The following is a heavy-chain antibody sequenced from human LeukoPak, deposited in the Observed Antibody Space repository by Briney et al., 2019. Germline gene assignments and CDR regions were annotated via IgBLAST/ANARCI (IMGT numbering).Heavy chain of an antibody. V-gene: IGHV3-23*01. J-gene: IGHJ3*02. Sequence: PGGSLRLSCAASGFTVSSKYMSWVRQAPGKGLERVSAISGRGDRTHYADSVRGRSTISRDISKDTLYLQMNSLRADDTAVYYCARDGFNDRSGDNDGFDMWGQGTMVTVSS. CDR1: GFTVSSKY. CDR3: ARDGFNDRSGDNDGFDM. CDR2: ISGRGDRT. D-gene: IGHD1-1*01.